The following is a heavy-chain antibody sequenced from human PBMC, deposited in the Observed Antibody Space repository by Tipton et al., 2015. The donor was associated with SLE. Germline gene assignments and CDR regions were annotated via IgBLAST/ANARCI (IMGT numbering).Heavy chain of an antibody. CDR1: GGSINNNTYY. V-gene: IGHV4-61*02. D-gene: IGHD3-10*01. CDR2: IYSTGSA. CDR3: ARAVQWFGDFSHGTFDV. J-gene: IGHJ3*01. Sequence: LRLSCTVSGGSINNNTYYWSWIRQPAGKRLEWIGRIYSTGSANYKPSLKSRVTISLDTSKNEFSLKLNSVTAADTALYYCARAVQWFGDFSHGTFDVWGQGALVTVSS.